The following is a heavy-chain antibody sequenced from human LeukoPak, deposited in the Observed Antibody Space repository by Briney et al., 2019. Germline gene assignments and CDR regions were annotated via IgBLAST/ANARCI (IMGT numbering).Heavy chain of an antibody. V-gene: IGHV3-33*01. D-gene: IGHD2-2*01. Sequence: GGSLRLSCAASGFTFNNFGMHWVRQAPGKGLEWVAVIWYDGSNKYYADSVKGRFTISRDNSKNTLYLQMNSLRAEDTAVYYCARGGKNAYIYYFDYWGQGTLVTVSS. CDR2: IWYDGSNK. CDR3: ARGGKNAYIYYFDY. J-gene: IGHJ4*02. CDR1: GFTFNNFG.